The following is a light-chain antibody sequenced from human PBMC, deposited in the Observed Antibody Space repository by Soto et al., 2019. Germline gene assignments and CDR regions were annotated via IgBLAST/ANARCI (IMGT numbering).Light chain of an antibody. CDR1: SSDVGGYNY. CDR2: EVS. CDR3: SSYAGSNNVV. J-gene: IGLJ2*01. Sequence: QSALSQPPSASGSPGQSVTISCTGTSSDVGGYNYVSWYQKHPGKAPKLMIYEVSKRPSGVPDRFSGSKSGNTASLTVSGLQAEDDSDYYCSSYAGSNNVVFGGVTQLTVL. V-gene: IGLV2-8*01.